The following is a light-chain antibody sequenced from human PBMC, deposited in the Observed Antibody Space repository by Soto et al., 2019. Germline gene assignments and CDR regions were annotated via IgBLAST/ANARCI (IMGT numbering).Light chain of an antibody. Sequence: DIQMTQSPSSLSAPVGDRVTITCRASQSVNTYLHWYQQKPGKAPKLLIFAASNLQSGVPSRFSGSGSGTNFTLSLNSLQPEDFATYYCQPYNSYSRTFGQGTKVDIK. CDR2: AAS. V-gene: IGKV1-39*01. J-gene: IGKJ1*01. CDR3: QPYNSYSRT. CDR1: QSVNTY.